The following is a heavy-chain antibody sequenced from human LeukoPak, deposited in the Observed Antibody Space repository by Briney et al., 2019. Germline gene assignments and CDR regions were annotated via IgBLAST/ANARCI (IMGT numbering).Heavy chain of an antibody. Sequence: GGSLRLSCAASGVIFRTFGMNWVRQPPGKGVERVALIRYDGNNKYYADSVKGRFTISRDNSRNTLFLQMNSLRDEDTAIYYCAKDLGVYYDISGDDFDLWGQGTMVTVS. J-gene: IGHJ3*01. CDR1: GVIFRTFG. D-gene: IGHD3-22*01. V-gene: IGHV3-30*02. CDR3: AKDLGVYYDISGDDFDL. CDR2: IRYDGNNK.